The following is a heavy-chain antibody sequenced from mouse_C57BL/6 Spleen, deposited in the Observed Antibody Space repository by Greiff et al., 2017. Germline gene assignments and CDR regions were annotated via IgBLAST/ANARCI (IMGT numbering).Heavy chain of an antibody. Sequence: VQLQQPGAELVMPGASVKLSCKASGYTFTSYWMHWVKQRPGQGLEWIGEIDPSDSYTNYNQKFKGKSTLTVDKSSSTAYMQLSSLTSEDSAVYYWARRYGSSPWFAYWGQGTLVTVSA. CDR1: GYTFTSYW. D-gene: IGHD1-1*01. CDR3: ARRYGSSPWFAY. V-gene: IGHV1-69*01. CDR2: IDPSDSYT. J-gene: IGHJ3*01.